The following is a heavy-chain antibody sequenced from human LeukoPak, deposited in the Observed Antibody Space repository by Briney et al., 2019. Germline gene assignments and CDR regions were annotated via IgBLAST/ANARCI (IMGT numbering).Heavy chain of an antibody. D-gene: IGHD4-23*01. CDR1: GFSLSTSGMC. J-gene: IGHJ4*02. V-gene: IGHV2-70*01. Sequence: SGPALVKPTQTLTLTCTFSGFSLSTSGMCVSWIRQPPGKALEWLALIDWDDDKYYSTSLKTRLTISKDTSKNQVVLTMTNMDPVDTATYYCARIRYCGNSLGYYFDCWGQGTLVTVSS. CDR2: IDWDDDK. CDR3: ARIRYCGNSLGYYFDC.